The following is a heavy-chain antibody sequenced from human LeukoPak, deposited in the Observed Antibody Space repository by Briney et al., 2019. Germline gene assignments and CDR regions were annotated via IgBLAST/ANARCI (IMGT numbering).Heavy chain of an antibody. D-gene: IGHD3-3*01. V-gene: IGHV1-18*01. CDR1: GYTFTSYG. Sequence: ASVKVSCKASGYTFTSYGISWVRQAPGQGLEWMGWISAYNGNTNYAQKLQCRVTMTTDTSTSTAYMELRSLRSDDTAVYYCARDLQYYDFWSGYSPDYYMDVWGKGTTVTVSS. CDR2: ISAYNGNT. CDR3: ARDLQYYDFWSGYSPDYYMDV. J-gene: IGHJ6*03.